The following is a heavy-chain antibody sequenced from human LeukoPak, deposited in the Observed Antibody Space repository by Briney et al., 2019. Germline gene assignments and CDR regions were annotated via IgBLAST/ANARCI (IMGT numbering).Heavy chain of an antibody. J-gene: IGHJ4*02. CDR2: IYHSGST. CDR1: GGSISSGGYS. Sequence: KPSETLSLTCAVSGGSISSGGYSWSWIRQPPGKGLEWIGYIYHSGSTYYNPSLKSRVTISVDRSKNQFSLKLSSVTAADTAVYYCARKGLGGDLFDYWGQGTLVTVSS. V-gene: IGHV4-30-2*01. CDR3: ARKGLGGDLFDY. D-gene: IGHD4-17*01.